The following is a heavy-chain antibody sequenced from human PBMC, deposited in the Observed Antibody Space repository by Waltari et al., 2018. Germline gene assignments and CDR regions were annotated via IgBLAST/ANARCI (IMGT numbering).Heavy chain of an antibody. CDR3: ARGSTGNRADY. D-gene: IGHD3-10*01. V-gene: IGHV4-38-2*01. J-gene: IGHJ4*02. CDR2: IYHSGST. Sequence: QVQLQESGPGLVTPSETLSLTCAVSGYSISSGYYWGWIRQPTGKGLEWIGSIYHSGSTYYNPSLKSRVTISVDTSKNQFSLKLSSVTAADTAVYYCARGSTGNRADYWGQGTLVTVSS. CDR1: GYSISSGYY.